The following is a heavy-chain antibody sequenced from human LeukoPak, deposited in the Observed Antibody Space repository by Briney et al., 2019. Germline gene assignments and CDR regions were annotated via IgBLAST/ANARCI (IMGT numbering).Heavy chain of an antibody. J-gene: IGHJ4*02. CDR3: AKSLAYYYDSSGYSYFDY. Sequence: PGGSLRLSCAASGFTFSSYAMSWVRQAPGKGLEWVSAISGSGGSTYYADSVKGRFTISRDNSKNTLYLQMNSLRAEDTAVYYCAKSLAYYYDSSGYSYFDYWGQGTLVTVSS. V-gene: IGHV3-23*01. CDR2: ISGSGGST. CDR1: GFTFSSYA. D-gene: IGHD3-22*01.